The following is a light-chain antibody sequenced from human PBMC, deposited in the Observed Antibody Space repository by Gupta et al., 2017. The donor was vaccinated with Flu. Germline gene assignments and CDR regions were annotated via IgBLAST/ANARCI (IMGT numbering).Light chain of an antibody. CDR2: DAS. CDR1: QSVGNY. CDR3: HQRSNWTPWT. V-gene: IGKV3-11*01. J-gene: IGKJ1*01. Sequence: EVVLTQSPCTLSLSPGERATLSCRASQSVGNYLAWDQQKPGQAPRLLIYDASKRATGVPTRFSASGSGTDFTLTISSLEPEDFAVYYCHQRSNWTPWTFGQGTKVEIK.